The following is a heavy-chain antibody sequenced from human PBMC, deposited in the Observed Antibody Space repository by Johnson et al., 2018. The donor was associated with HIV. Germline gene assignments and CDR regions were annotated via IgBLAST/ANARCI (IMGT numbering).Heavy chain of an antibody. CDR2: IGTAGDT. V-gene: IGHV3-13*01. CDR3: ASEAGPDIVGAADDAFDI. CDR1: GFTFDDYG. J-gene: IGHJ3*02. D-gene: IGHD1-26*01. Sequence: MLLVESGGGVVRPGGSLRLSCAASGFTFDDYGMSWVHQAPGKGLEWVSAIGTAGDTYYPGSVKGRFTISRENAKNSLYLQMNSLRAEDTAVYYCASEAGPDIVGAADDAFDIWGQGTMVTVSS.